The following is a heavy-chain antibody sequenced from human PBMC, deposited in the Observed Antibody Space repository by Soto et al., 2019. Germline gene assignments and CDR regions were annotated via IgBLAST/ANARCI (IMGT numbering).Heavy chain of an antibody. D-gene: IGHD3-10*01. Sequence: EVQLVESGGGLVQPGGSLRLSCAASGFTLSKYWVHWVRQVPGKGLVWVSRINGDGSGASYAGSVEGRITISRDNAKSMVYMHINTLRAEDTAVYECASERFGMYAMDVWGQGTTVTVSS. CDR3: ASERFGMYAMDV. V-gene: IGHV3-74*01. CDR2: INGDGSGA. J-gene: IGHJ6*02. CDR1: GFTLSKYW.